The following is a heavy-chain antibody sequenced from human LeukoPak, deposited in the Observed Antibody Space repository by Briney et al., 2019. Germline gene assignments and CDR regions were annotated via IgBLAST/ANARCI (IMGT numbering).Heavy chain of an antibody. D-gene: IGHD3-22*01. J-gene: IGHJ4*02. CDR1: GYTFTNYY. V-gene: IGHV1-46*01. CDR2: INTSGGST. Sequence: GASVKVSCKASGYTFTNYYMHWVRQAPGQGLEWMGIINTSGGSTNYAQKFQGRVTMTRDTSTTTVYMELSSLRSEDTAVYHCATGFYFDTSGLLMHWGQGTLVTVSS. CDR3: ATGFYFDTSGLLMH.